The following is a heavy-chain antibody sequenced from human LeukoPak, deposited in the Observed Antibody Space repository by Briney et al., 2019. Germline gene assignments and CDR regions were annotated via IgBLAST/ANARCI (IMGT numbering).Heavy chain of an antibody. CDR3: ARDLGDDILTGYFSAAGSYYFDY. D-gene: IGHD3-9*01. Sequence: SETLSLTCTVSGGSISSGGYYWSWIRQPPGKGLEWIGYIYHSGSTYYNPSLKSRVTISVDRSKNQFSLKLSSVTAADTAVYYCARDLGDDILTGYFSAAGSYYFDYWGQGTLVTVSS. CDR1: GGSISSGGYY. CDR2: IYHSGST. J-gene: IGHJ4*02. V-gene: IGHV4-30-2*01.